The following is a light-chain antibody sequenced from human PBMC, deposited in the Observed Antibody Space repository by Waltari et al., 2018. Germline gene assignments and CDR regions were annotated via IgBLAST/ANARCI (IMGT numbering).Light chain of an antibody. J-gene: IGKJ2*01. Sequence: EIVMTQSPATLSVSPGERVPLSCRARQSVSSNLAWYPQKRGQAPRLLIYGASTRVTGIPARFSCSVSGTEFTLTISSLQSEDFAVYFCQQYDSWLLYTFGQGTNLEIK. CDR2: GAS. V-gene: IGKV3-15*01. CDR1: QSVSSN. CDR3: QQYDSWLLYT.